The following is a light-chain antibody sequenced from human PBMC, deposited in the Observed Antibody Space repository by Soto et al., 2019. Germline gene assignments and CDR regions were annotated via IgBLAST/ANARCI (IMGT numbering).Light chain of an antibody. CDR1: SSDVGGYNY. Sequence: QSALTQPRSVSGSPGQSVTISCTGTSSDVGGYNYVSWYQQHPGKAPKLMIFDVSKRPSGVPDRFSGSKSDNTASLTISGLQAEDEAHYYCCSYAGDYTYVFGPGTKLTVL. J-gene: IGLJ1*01. V-gene: IGLV2-11*01. CDR2: DVS. CDR3: CSYAGDYTYV.